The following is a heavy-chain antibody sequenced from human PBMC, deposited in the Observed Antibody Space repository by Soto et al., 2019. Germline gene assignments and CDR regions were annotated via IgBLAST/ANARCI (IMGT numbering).Heavy chain of an antibody. J-gene: IGHJ4*02. D-gene: IGHD4-17*01. Sequence: QLQLQESGSGLVKPSQTLSLTCTVSGGSIRTGGYSWSWIRQPPGKGLEWIGNTYHSGNPYYNPFPKGPGTISGNGVKKPFSLKVSSVTAPDTAVKFWGRGDFGGYGRYLGLWGQGSLVTVSS. CDR2: TYHSGNP. V-gene: IGHV4-30-2*01. CDR1: GGSIRTGGYS. CDR3: GRGDFGGYGRYLGL.